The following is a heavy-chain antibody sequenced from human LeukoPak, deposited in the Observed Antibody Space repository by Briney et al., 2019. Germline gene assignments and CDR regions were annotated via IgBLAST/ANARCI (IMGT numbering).Heavy chain of an antibody. J-gene: IGHJ4*02. D-gene: IGHD5-18*01. CDR1: AFTFSSYA. CDR2: ISTSDGTT. V-gene: IGHV3-23*01. CDR3: AKGRTGFSYGYGIDY. Sequence: GGSLRLSCAASAFTFSSYAMSWVRQAPGKGLEWVSSISTSDGTTYYADSVKGRYTISRDNSKTTLYLQMNSLRAEDAAIYYCAKGRTGFSYGYGIDYWGQGTLVTVSS.